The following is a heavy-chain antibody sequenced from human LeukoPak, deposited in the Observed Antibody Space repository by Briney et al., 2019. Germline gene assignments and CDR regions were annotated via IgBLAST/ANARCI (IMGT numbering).Heavy chain of an antibody. J-gene: IGHJ5*01. CDR2: VWHNASKE. Sequence: PGRSLRLSCAASGFTFTHYGMNWVRQPPGKGLEWVAGVWHNASKEYYTDPVKGRITSSRDNSKNTLYLQMDSLRAEDTAVYYCARDADTSGHFSWFDSWGQGTLVIVSS. D-gene: IGHD6-19*01. CDR1: GFTFTHYG. V-gene: IGHV3-33*01. CDR3: ARDADTSGHFSWFDS.